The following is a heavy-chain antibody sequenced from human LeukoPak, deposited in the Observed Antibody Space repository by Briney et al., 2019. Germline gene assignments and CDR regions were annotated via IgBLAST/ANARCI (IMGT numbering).Heavy chain of an antibody. CDR3: ARLAEKYGGLESYYPYMDV. J-gene: IGHJ6*03. Sequence: PSETLSLTCAVYGGSFSGYYRSWIRQPPGKGLEWIGDISHYGSTNYNPSLKCRLTISMDTSKNQFSLKLSSVNAADTAVYYCARLAEKYGGLESYYPYMDVWGKGTTVTVSS. CDR2: ISHYGST. CDR1: GGSFSGYY. D-gene: IGHD2-2*01. V-gene: IGHV4-34*01.